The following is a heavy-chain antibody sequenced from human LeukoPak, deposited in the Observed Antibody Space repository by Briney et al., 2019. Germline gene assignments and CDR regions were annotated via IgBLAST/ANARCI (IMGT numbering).Heavy chain of an antibody. J-gene: IGHJ4*02. CDR2: IYDSGST. V-gene: IGHV4-59*01. Sequence: PSETLSLTCTASGGSISSYFWSWIRQPPGKGLEWIGYIYDSGSTKYNPSLKSRVTMSLDTSKNQFSLKLSSVTAADTAVYYCARGVWLQHFDYWGQGTLVTVSS. D-gene: IGHD5-18*01. CDR3: ARGVWLQHFDY. CDR1: GGSISSYF.